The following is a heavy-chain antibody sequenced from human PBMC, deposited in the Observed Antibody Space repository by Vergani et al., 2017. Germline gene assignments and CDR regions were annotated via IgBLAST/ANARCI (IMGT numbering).Heavy chain of an antibody. CDR1: GGSISSGSYY. CDR2: INHGGST. D-gene: IGHD6-6*01. J-gene: IGHJ5*02. V-gene: IGHV4-61*02. Sequence: QVQLQESGPGLVKPSQTLSLTCTVSGGSISSGSYYWSWIRQPAGKGLEWIGEINHGGSTNYNPSLKSRVTISVDTSKNQFSLKLSSVTAADTAVYYCARGSSSSTGRFDPWGQGTLVTVSS. CDR3: ARGSSSSTGRFDP.